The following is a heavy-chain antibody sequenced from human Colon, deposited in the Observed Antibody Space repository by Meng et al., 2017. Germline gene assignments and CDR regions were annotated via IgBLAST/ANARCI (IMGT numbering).Heavy chain of an antibody. D-gene: IGHD6-19*01. J-gene: IGHJ4*02. CDR2: IYYSGST. CDR1: GGSISSSSYY. V-gene: IGHV4-39*01. CDR3: ASSISSGSGWYPFLDY. Sequence: QLQLQESGPGLVKPSETLSLTCTVSGGSISSSSYYWGWIRQPPGKGLEWIGSIYYSGSTYYNPSLKSRVTISVDTSKNQFSLKLSSVTAADTAVYYCASSISSGSGWYPFLDYWGQGTLVTVSS.